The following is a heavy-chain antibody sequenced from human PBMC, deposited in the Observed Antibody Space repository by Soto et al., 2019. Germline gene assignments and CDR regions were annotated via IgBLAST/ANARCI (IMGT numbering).Heavy chain of an antibody. CDR2: MNPNSGNT. J-gene: IGHJ6*03. CDR3: ASYGVRYFDFWSGYYNGYYYYYMDV. D-gene: IGHD3-3*01. Sequence: GASVKVSCKASGYTFTSYDINWVRQATGQGLEWMGWMNPNSGNTGYAQKFQGRVTMTRNTSISTAYMELSSLRSEDTAVYYCASYGVRYFDFWSGYYNGYYYYYMDVWGKGTTVTVSS. CDR1: GYTFTSYD. V-gene: IGHV1-8*01.